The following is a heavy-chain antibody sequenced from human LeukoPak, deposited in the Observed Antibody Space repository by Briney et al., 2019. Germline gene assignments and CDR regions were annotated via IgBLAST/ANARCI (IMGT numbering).Heavy chain of an antibody. D-gene: IGHD6-19*01. V-gene: IGHV1-58*02. CDR1: GFTFTRSA. Sequence: SVKVSCKASGFTFTRSAMQWVRQARGQRLEWIGWIVVGSGNTKYAQKFQERVTITRDMSTGTAYMELSSLRAEDTAVYYCAKGAYSSGWWAQNWFDPWGQGTLVTVSS. CDR2: IVVGSGNT. J-gene: IGHJ5*02. CDR3: AKGAYSSGWWAQNWFDP.